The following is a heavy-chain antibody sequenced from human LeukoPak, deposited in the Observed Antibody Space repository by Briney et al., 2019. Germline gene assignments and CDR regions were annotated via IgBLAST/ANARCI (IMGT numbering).Heavy chain of an antibody. CDR3: AKMGYYGMDV. V-gene: IGHV3-23*01. CDR2: ISDSGGNT. CDR1: GFTFSSYA. Sequence: AGGSLRLSCAASGFTFSSYAMSWVRQAPGKGLEWVSVISDSGGNTYYADSVKGRFTISRDNSKNTLYLQMNSLRAEDTAVYYCAKMGYYGMDVWGQGTTVTVSS. D-gene: IGHD3-16*01. J-gene: IGHJ6*02.